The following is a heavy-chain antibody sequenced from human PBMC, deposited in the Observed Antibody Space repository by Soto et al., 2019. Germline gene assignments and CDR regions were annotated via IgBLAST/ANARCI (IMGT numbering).Heavy chain of an antibody. J-gene: IGHJ4*02. CDR2: IFDSGTT. Sequence: TSETLSLTCTVSGGSITSDYSCWSWIRQPPGEGLEWIGHIFDSGTTYTNPSLRSQVAISLDTSKNHFSLTLSSVTAADTAVYYCSRHTYGSRSTYFDYWGQGTLVTVSS. CDR3: SRHTYGSRSTYFDY. V-gene: IGHV4-30-4*01. D-gene: IGHD2-2*01. CDR1: GGSITSDYSC.